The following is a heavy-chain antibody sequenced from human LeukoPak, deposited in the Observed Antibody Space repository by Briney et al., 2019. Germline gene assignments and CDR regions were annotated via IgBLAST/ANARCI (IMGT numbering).Heavy chain of an antibody. CDR2: INPNSGGT. V-gene: IGHV1-2*02. J-gene: IGHJ3*02. CDR3: ARSAYYYESSGYQSDAFDI. D-gene: IGHD3-22*01. CDR1: GYTFTNYG. Sequence: ASVKVSCKASGYTFTNYGIAWVRQAPGQGLEWMGWINPNSGGTNYAQKFQGRVTLTRDTSISTAYMELSRLRSDDTAVYYCARSAYYYESSGYQSDAFDIWGQGTMVTVS.